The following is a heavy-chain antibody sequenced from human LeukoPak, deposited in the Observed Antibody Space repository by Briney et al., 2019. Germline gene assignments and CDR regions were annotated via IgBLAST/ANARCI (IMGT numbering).Heavy chain of an antibody. J-gene: IGHJ4*02. D-gene: IGHD6-13*01. CDR3: ARHGATGYSSSWLNY. CDR2: ISGSGGST. Sequence: PGGSLRLSCAASGFTFSSYAMSWVRQAPGKGLEWVSAISGSGGSTYYADSVKGRFTISRDNSKNTLYVQMNSLRAEDTAVYYCARHGATGYSSSWLNYWAQGTLVTVSS. V-gene: IGHV3-23*01. CDR1: GFTFSSYA.